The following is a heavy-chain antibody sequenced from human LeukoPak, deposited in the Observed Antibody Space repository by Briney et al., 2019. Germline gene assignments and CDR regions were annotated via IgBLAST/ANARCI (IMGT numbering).Heavy chain of an antibody. CDR3: AREYYYDSSGYSLYYYYGMDV. D-gene: IGHD3-22*01. CDR2: IWYDGSNK. CDR1: GFTFSSYG. V-gene: IGHV3-33*01. Sequence: GGSLRLSCAASGFTFSSYGMHWVRQAPGKGLEWVAVIWYDGSNKYYADSVKGRFTISRDNSKNTLYLQMNSLRAEDTAVYYCAREYYYDSSGYSLYYYYGMDVWGQGTTVTVSS. J-gene: IGHJ6*02.